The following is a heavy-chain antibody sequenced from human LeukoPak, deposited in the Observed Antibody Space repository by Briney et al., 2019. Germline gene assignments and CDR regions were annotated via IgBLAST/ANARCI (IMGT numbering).Heavy chain of an antibody. V-gene: IGHV1-18*01. Sequence: ASVKVSCKASGYTFTSYGISWVRQAPGQGLEWMGWISAYNGNTNYAQKLQGRVTMTTDTSTSTAYMELRSLRSDDTAVYYCARVGYCGSTSCRINQLFDYWGQGTLVTVSS. CDR2: ISAYNGNT. D-gene: IGHD2-2*01. CDR3: ARVGYCGSTSCRINQLFDY. J-gene: IGHJ4*02. CDR1: GYTFTSYG.